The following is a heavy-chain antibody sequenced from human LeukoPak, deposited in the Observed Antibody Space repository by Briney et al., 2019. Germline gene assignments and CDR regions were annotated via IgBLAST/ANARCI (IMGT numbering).Heavy chain of an antibody. CDR2: IYTSGST. CDR1: GASINSYY. J-gene: IGHJ4*02. CDR3: ARSRRRDGYNFDY. Sequence: SETLSLTCTVSGASINSYYWNWIRQPAGKGLEWIGRIYTSGSTNYNPSLKSRVTISVDSSKNQFSLKLRSVTAADTAVYYCARSRRRDGYNFDYWGQGTLVTVSS. V-gene: IGHV4-4*07. D-gene: IGHD5-24*01.